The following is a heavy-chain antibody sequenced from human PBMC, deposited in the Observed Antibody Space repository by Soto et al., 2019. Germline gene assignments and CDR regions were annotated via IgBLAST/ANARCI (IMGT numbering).Heavy chain of an antibody. D-gene: IGHD3-22*01. V-gene: IGHV4-59*08. CDR2: IYYSGST. J-gene: IGHJ4*02. CDR3: ASPILLNYYDSSGYYGEFDY. CDR1: GGSISSYY. Sequence: SETLSLTCTVSGGSISSYYWSWIRQPPGKGLEWIGYIYYSGSTNYNPSLKSRVTISVDTSKNQFSLKLSSVTAADTAVYYCASPILLNYYDSSGYYGEFDYWGQGTLVTVSS.